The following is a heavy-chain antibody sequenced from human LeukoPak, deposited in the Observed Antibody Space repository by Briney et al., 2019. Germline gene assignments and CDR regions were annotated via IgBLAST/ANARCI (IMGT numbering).Heavy chain of an antibody. V-gene: IGHV3-74*01. CDR1: GFTFNKYW. D-gene: IGHD1-26*01. CDR2: VSGDGSNT. J-gene: IGHJ4*02. CDR3: AKSLGATRGYFEH. Sequence: GGSLRLSCAASGFTFNKYWMHWVRQAPGKGLVWVSRVSGDGSNTIYADSVKGRYTISRDNSKNTLYLQMNSLRPEDTAAYYCAKSLGATRGYFEHWGQGTLVTVSS.